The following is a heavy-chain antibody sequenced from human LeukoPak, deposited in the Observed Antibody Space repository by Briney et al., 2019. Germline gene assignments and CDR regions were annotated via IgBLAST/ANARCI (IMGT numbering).Heavy chain of an antibody. V-gene: IGHV4-34*01. CDR3: ARGRYYDSSGYTFDY. CDR1: GGSFSGYY. D-gene: IGHD3-22*01. J-gene: IGHJ4*02. Sequence: SETLSLTCAVYGGSFSGYYWSWIRQPPGKGLEWIGEINHSGSTNYNPSLKSRVTISVDTSKNQFSLKLSSVTAADTAAYYCARGRYYDSSGYTFDYWGQGTLVTVSS. CDR2: INHSGST.